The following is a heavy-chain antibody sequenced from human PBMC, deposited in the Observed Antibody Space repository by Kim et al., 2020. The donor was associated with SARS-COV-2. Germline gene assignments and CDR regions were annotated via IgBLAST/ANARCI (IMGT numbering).Heavy chain of an antibody. V-gene: IGHV3-30*18. CDR2: ISYDGSNK. CDR3: AKAPDIVVVPAANDGMDV. CDR1: GFTFSSYG. Sequence: GGSLRLSCAASGFTFSSYGMHWVRQAPGKGLEWVAVISYDGSNKYYADSVKGRFTISRDNSKNTLYLQMNSLRAEDTAVYYCAKAPDIVVVPAANDGMDVWGQGTTVTVSS. J-gene: IGHJ6*02. D-gene: IGHD2-2*01.